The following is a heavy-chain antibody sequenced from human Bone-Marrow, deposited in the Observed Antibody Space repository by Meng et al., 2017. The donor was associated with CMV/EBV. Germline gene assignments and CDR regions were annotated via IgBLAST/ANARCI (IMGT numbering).Heavy chain of an antibody. CDR3: STIEVYSSGWTPFRY. CDR2: IYSDGST. V-gene: IGHV3-66*01. J-gene: IGHJ4*02. Sequence: GRVVECGGGWVPPGGSLRLSCAASEFTVNSKYMSWIRQTPGKGLEWLSVIYSDGSTYYADSVKGRFIISRDNSRNTVYLQMNSLRVEDTGVYYCSTIEVYSSGWTPFRYWGQGTLVTVSS. D-gene: IGHD6-19*01. CDR1: EFTVNSKY.